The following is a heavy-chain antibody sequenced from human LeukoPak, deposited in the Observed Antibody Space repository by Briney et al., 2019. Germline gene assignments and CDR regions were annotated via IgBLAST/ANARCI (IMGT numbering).Heavy chain of an antibody. CDR2: IWYDGSNK. CDR1: GFTFSSYG. V-gene: IGHV3-33*01. D-gene: IGHD2-21*01. Sequence: PGGSLRLSCAASGFTFSSYGMHWVRQAPGEGLGWVAVIWYDGSNKYYADSVKGRFTISRDNSKNTLYLQMTSLRAEDTAVYYWARVGERDKFALIEGRFDSWGQGTLVTVSS. CDR3: ARVGERDKFALIEGRFDS. J-gene: IGHJ5*01.